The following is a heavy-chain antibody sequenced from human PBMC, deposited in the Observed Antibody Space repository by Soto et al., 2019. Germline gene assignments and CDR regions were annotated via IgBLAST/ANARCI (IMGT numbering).Heavy chain of an antibody. CDR3: ARDPGYSSSWRHFQH. CDR2: ISAYNGNT. Sequence: GASVKVSCKASGYTFTSYGISCVRQAPGQVLEWMGWISAYNGNTNYAQKLQGRVTMTTDTSTSTAYMELRSLRSDDTAVYYCARDPGYSSSWRHFQHWGQGTLVTVSS. V-gene: IGHV1-18*01. D-gene: IGHD6-13*01. J-gene: IGHJ1*01. CDR1: GYTFTSYG.